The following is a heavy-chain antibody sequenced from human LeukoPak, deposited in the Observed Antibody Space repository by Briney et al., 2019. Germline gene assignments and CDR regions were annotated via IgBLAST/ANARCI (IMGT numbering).Heavy chain of an antibody. CDR2: IRSKASGGTT. Sequence: GGSLRLSCTASGFTFGHYDMSWVRQAPGKGLEWVGFIRSKASGGTTEYAACVKDRFTISRDDSTSIAYLQMYSLKAEDTAVYYCTRLGGGSGKLKPYYWGQGTLVTVSS. D-gene: IGHD3-10*01. V-gene: IGHV3-49*04. CDR3: TRLGGGSGKLKPYY. J-gene: IGHJ4*02. CDR1: GFTFGHYD.